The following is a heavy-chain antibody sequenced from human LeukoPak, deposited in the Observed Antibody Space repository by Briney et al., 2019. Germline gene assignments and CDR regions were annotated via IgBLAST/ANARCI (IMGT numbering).Heavy chain of an antibody. CDR3: AKHGDYYDSSGYYS. CDR1: GFTFSSYG. CDR2: IWYDGSNK. Sequence: GGSLRLSCAASGFTFSSYGMHWVRQAPGKGLEWVAVIWYDGSNKYYADSVKGRFTISRDNAKNSLYLQMNSLRAEDTALYYCAKHGDYYDSSGYYSWGQGTLVTVSS. V-gene: IGHV3-33*03. J-gene: IGHJ4*02. D-gene: IGHD3-22*01.